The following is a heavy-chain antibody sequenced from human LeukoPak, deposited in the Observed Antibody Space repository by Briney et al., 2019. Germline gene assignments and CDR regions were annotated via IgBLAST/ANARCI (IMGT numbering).Heavy chain of an antibody. D-gene: IGHD3-16*01. Sequence: SVKVSRKASGDTSGSYAMNWVRQAPGQGLEWVARIIPLLGITNHAQKLQGRVTVNADTSTNTVYMELSSLRPDDTAVYYCARARSRITFGGIRHAFDIWGQGTLVTVSS. J-gene: IGHJ3*02. CDR3: ARARSRITFGGIRHAFDI. V-gene: IGHV1-69*04. CDR2: IIPLLGIT. CDR1: GDTSGSYA.